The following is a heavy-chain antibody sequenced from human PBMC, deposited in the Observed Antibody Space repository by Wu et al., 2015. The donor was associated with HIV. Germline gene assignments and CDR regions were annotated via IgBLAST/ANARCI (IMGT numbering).Heavy chain of an antibody. J-gene: IGHJ4*02. CDR1: GYTFTGYY. CDR2: INPNSGGT. V-gene: IGHV1-2*02. Sequence: QVQLVQSGAEVKKPGASVKVSCKAFGYTFTGYYMHWVRQAPGQGLEWMGWINPNSGGTNFAQKFQGRVTMTRDTSISTAYMELSRLRSDDTAVYYCARAEFLATEGYFDYWGQGTLVTVSS. D-gene: IGHD5-24*01. CDR3: ARAEFLATEGYFDY.